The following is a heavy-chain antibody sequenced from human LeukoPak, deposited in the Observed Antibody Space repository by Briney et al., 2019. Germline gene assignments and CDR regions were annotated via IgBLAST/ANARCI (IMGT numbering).Heavy chain of an antibody. D-gene: IGHD3-22*01. J-gene: IGHJ4*02. CDR1: GFTFSSYG. Sequence: PGRSLRLSCAASGFTFSSYGMHWARQAPGKGLEWVAVLWYDGSNKYYADSVKGRFAISRDNSKNTLYLQMNSLRAEDTAVYYCARDRGYYDSSGGDYWGQGTLVTVSS. CDR3: ARDRGYYDSSGGDY. V-gene: IGHV3-33*01. CDR2: LWYDGSNK.